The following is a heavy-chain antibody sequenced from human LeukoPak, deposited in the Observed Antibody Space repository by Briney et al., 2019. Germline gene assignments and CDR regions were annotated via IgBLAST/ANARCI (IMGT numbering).Heavy chain of an antibody. D-gene: IGHD3-3*01. V-gene: IGHV3-23*01. CDR1: GFTFSSYA. CDR2: ISGSGGST. J-gene: IGHJ4*02. CDR3: AKIAYYDFWSGQPHY. Sequence: SGGSLRLSCAASGFTFSSYAMSWVRQAPGKGLEWVSAISGSGGSTYYADSVKVRFTISRDNSKNTLYLQMNSLRAEDTAVYYCAKIAYYDFWSGQPHYWGQGTLVTVSS.